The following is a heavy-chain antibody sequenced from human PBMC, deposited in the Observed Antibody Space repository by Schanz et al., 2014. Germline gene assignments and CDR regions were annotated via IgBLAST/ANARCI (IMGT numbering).Heavy chain of an antibody. J-gene: IGHJ1*01. CDR3: ASGVHVSSLQKGLQF. CDR2: INQSGTT. V-gene: IGHV4-34*02. D-gene: IGHD1-1*01. Sequence: QVQLQQWGAGLLKPSETLSLTCAVYGGSFSSNYWSWIRQPPGKGLEWIGEINQSGTTNYNPSLKSRVTMSVDPSKNQISRKLRSVSAADTAVYYCASGVHVSSLQKGLQFWGRGTLVIVSS. CDR1: GGSFSSNY.